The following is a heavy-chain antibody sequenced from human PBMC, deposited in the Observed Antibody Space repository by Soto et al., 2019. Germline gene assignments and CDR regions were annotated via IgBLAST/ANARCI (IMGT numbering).Heavy chain of an antibody. CDR3: AREGRLFPHYYGMDV. CDR2: IIPIFRTA. Sequence: SVKVSCKASGVTFSSYAISWVRQAPGQGLEWMGGIIPIFRTANYAQKFQGRVTITADESTSTAYMELSSLRSEDTAVYYCAREGRLFPHYYGMDVWGQGTTVTVSS. J-gene: IGHJ6*02. CDR1: GVTFSSYA. V-gene: IGHV1-69*13. D-gene: IGHD2-21*01.